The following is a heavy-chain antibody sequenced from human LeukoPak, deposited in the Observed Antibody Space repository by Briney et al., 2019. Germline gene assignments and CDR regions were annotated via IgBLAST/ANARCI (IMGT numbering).Heavy chain of an antibody. CDR3: ATFRRAAAYFDY. CDR1: GYTLTELS. CDR2: FDTEDGET. V-gene: IGHV1-24*01. D-gene: IGHD6-13*01. J-gene: IGHJ4*02. Sequence: ASVKVSCKVSGYTLTELSMHWGRQAPGKGLEWMGGFDTEDGETIYAQKFQGRVTMTEDTSTDTAYMEMSSLRSEDTAVYYSATFRRAAAYFDYWGQGTLVTVSS.